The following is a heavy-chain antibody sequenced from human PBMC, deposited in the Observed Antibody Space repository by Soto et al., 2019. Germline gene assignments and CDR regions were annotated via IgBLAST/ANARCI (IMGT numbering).Heavy chain of an antibody. CDR2: ISSTGMKE. CDR3: ARESWYSHSSGNYYSNYFDS. D-gene: IGHD3-22*01. Sequence: QVQLVESGGGVVQPGRSLSLSCAASGFSFSDYPMHWVRQAPGKGLEWVASISSTGMKEYYGDSVKGRLTISRDTSKNTRYLQMSSLRAEDTAVYYCARESWYSHSSGNYYSNYFDSWGQGTLVTVSS. V-gene: IGHV3-30*04. J-gene: IGHJ4*02. CDR1: GFSFSDYP.